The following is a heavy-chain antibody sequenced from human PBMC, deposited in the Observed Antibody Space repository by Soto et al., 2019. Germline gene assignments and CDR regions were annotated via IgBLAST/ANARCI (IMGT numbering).Heavy chain of an antibody. CDR1: GFTFSSYG. Sequence: PGGSLRLSCAASGFTFSSYGMHWVRQAPGKGLEWVAVIWYDGSNKYYADSVKGRFTISRDNSKNTLYLQMNSLRAEDTAVYYCARVIRRFGEFLDXWGQGTLVTVSS. CDR2: IWYDGSNK. CDR3: ARVIRRFGEFLDX. D-gene: IGHD3-10*01. J-gene: IGHJ4*02. V-gene: IGHV3-33*01.